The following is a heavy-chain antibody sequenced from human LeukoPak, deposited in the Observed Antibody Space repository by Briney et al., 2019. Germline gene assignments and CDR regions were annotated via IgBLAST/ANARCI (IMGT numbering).Heavy chain of an antibody. J-gene: IGHJ6*02. CDR3: ARDWSWISGYVHYGMDV. CDR2: ISSSSSTI. V-gene: IGHV3-48*01. CDR1: GFTFSSYS. Sequence: GGSLRLSCAASGFTFSSYSMSWVRQAPGKGLEWVSYISSSSSTIYYADSVKGRFTISRDNSKNTLYLQMNSLRAEDTAVYYCARDWSWISGYVHYGMDVWGQGTTVTVSS. D-gene: IGHD5-12*01.